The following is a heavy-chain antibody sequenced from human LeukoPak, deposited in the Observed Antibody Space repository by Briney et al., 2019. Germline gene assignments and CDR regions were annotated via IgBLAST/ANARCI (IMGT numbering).Heavy chain of an antibody. V-gene: IGHV3-15*01. CDR2: IKSKTDGGTT. CDR1: GFTFSNAW. J-gene: IGHJ4*02. Sequence: GSLRLSCAASGFTFSNAWMSWVRQAPGKGLEWVGRIKSKTDGGTTDYAAPVKGRFTISRDDSKNTLYLQMNSLKTEDTAVYYCTTSRPYYYDSTPWRAYDYWGQGTLVTVSS. D-gene: IGHD3-22*01. CDR3: TTSRPYYYDSTPWRAYDY.